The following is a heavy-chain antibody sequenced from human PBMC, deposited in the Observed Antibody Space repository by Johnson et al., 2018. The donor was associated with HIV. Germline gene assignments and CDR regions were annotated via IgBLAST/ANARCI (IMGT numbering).Heavy chain of an antibody. V-gene: IGHV3-30*04. Sequence: QVQLVESGGGVVQPGRSLRLSCAASGFTFSSYAMHWVRQAPGQGLEWVAVISYDGSTKYYADSVKGRFTISRDNSKNTLYLQMNSLRAEDTAVYYCARAHDAFDIWGQGTMVTVSS. CDR2: ISYDGSTK. J-gene: IGHJ3*02. CDR3: ARAHDAFDI. CDR1: GFTFSSYA.